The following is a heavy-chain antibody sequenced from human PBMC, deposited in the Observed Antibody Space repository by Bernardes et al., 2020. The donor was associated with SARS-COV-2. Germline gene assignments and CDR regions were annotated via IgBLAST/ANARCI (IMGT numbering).Heavy chain of an antibody. CDR3: ATDSQVYSESSPDF. V-gene: IGHV3-43*01. D-gene: IGHD1-26*01. CDR1: GFTFNDCT. J-gene: IGHJ4*02. CDR2: ITRDGIST. Sequence: GGSLRLSCASSGFTFNDCTMDWVRKGPGKGLEWVSRITRDGISTYYADSVRGRFTISRDNSRNSLYLQMNSLRTEDTALYYCATDSQVYSESSPDFWGQGTLVTVSS.